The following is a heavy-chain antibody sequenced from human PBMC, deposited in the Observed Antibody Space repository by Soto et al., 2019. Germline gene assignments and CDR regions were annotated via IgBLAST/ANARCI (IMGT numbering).Heavy chain of an antibody. CDR3: VRIRGGGAYDL. V-gene: IGHV3-7*05. Sequence: EVQLVEPGGGLVQPGGSLRLSCVASGFTFTDHWMTWVRQAPGRRPEWVANIKPDGSEKYYMDSVRGRFAISRDNAKNSLSLLMNSLGPEDTAMFYCVRIRGGGAYDLWGQGTMVTVS. CDR1: GFTFTDHW. J-gene: IGHJ3*01. CDR2: IKPDGSEK. D-gene: IGHD3-3*01.